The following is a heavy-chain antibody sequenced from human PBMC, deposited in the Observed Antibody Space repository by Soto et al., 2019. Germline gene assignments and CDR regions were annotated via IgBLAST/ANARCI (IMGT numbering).Heavy chain of an antibody. V-gene: IGHV1-18*01. CDR1: GYTFTSYG. CDR2: ISAYNGNT. D-gene: IGHD6-25*01. Sequence: QVQLVQSGAEVKKPGASVKVSCKASGYTFTSYGISWVRQAPGQGLEWMGWISAYNGNTNYAQKLQGRVTMTTDTSPSTGYMELRSLRSDDTAVYYCAGDTRLQGYFQHWGQGTLVTVSS. CDR3: AGDTRLQGYFQH. J-gene: IGHJ1*01.